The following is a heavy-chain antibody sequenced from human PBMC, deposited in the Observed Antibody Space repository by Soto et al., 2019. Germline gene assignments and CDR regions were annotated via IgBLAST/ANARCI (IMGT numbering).Heavy chain of an antibody. CDR2: IDNAGTDS. CDR1: GFTLSGRS. D-gene: IGHD3-10*01. J-gene: IGHJ6*04. V-gene: IGHV3-74*01. CDR3: VRGWFGPDV. Sequence: EVQLVESGGGLVQPGRSLRLSCAASGFTLSGRSMHWVRQAPGKGLVWISGIDNAGTDSTYADSVKGRFTSSRDNAKNMLYLQMNSLRVEDTAVYYCVRGWFGPDVWGKGTTVTVSS.